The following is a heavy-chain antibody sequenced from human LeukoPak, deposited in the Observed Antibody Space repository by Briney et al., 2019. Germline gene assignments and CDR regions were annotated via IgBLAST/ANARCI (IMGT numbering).Heavy chain of an antibody. CDR3: ARAETTVITRMDY. D-gene: IGHD4-17*01. CDR1: GGTFSSYA. V-gene: IGHV1-69*05. J-gene: IGHJ4*02. Sequence: SVKVSCKASGGTFSSYAISWVRQAPGQGLEWMGRIIPIFGTANYAQKFQGRGTITTDESTSTAYMELSSLRSEDTAVYYCARAETTVITRMDYWGQGTLVTVSS. CDR2: IIPIFGTA.